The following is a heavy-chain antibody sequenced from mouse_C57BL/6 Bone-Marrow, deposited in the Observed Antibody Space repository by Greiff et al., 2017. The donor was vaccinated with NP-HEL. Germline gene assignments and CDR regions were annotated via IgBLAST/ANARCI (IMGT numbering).Heavy chain of an antibody. CDR3: ATYGGAY. CDR1: GFTFSDYG. CDR2: ISSGSSTI. J-gene: IGHJ3*01. V-gene: IGHV5-17*01. D-gene: IGHD1-1*01. Sequence: EVQGVESGGGLVKPGGSLKLSCAASGFTFSDYGMHWVRQAPEKGLEWVAYISSGSSTIYYADTVKGRFTISRDNAKNTLFLQMTSLRSEDTAMYYCATYGGAYWGQGTLVTVSA.